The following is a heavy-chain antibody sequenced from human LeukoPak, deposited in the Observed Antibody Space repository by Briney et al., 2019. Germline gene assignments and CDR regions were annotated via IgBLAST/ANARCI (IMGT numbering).Heavy chain of an antibody. CDR1: GYTFTSYD. CDR2: MNPNSGNT. CDR3: ASSVHYDILTGYLY. J-gene: IGHJ4*02. V-gene: IGHV1-8*01. Sequence: ASVTVSCKASGYTFTSYDINWVRQATGQGLEWMGWMNPNSGNTGYAQKFQGRVTMTRNTSISTAYMELSSLRSEDTAVYYCASSVHYDILTGYLYWGQGTLVTVSS. D-gene: IGHD3-9*01.